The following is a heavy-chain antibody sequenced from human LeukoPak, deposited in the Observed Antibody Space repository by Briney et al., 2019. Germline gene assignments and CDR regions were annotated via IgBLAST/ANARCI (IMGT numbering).Heavy chain of an antibody. CDR2: IYSGGST. D-gene: IGHD1-26*01. CDR3: AKDLRSSADSKMGAADY. J-gene: IGHJ4*02. CDR1: GFTVSSNY. V-gene: IGHV3-53*01. Sequence: GGSLRLSCAASGFTVSSNYMSWVRQAPGKGLEWVSVIYSGGSTYYADSVKGRFTISRDNSKNTLYLQMNSLRAEDTAVYYCAKDLRSSADSKMGAADYWGQGTLVTVSS.